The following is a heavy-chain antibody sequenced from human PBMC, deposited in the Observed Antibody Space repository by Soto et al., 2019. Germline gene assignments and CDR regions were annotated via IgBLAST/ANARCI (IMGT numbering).Heavy chain of an antibody. V-gene: IGHV6-1*01. J-gene: IGHJ4*02. CDR3: VRLVGNSWLDH. CDR2: TYYRSQWHY. D-gene: IGHD3-9*01. CDR1: GDSVSSNRAV. Sequence: QVQLQQSGPGLVKPSQTLSLTCAISGDSVSSNRAVWNWIRQSPSRGLEWLGRTYYRSQWHYEYAVFVQSRISIDPDTSKNHFSLQLNSVTPEDTAVYYCVRLVGNSWLDHWGQGTLVTVSS.